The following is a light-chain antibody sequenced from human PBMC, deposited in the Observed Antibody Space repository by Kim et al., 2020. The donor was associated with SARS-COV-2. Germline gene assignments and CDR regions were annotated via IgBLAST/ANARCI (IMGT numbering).Light chain of an antibody. J-gene: IGKJ2*01. Sequence: DVQLTQSPSTLSASVGDTVTITCRASQNINSLLAWYQQKPGQAPKFLIYDASDLRSGVPARFSGRGSGTQFTLTISDLQPDDFATYYCQQYCTSSHSFGQGTKLEI. CDR2: DAS. CDR1: QNINSL. CDR3: QQYCTSSHS. V-gene: IGKV1-5*01.